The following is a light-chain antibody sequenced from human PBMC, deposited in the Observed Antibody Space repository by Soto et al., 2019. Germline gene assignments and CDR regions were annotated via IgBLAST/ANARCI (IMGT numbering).Light chain of an antibody. V-gene: IGKV1-5*03. CDR2: QAS. CDR3: QQYTNTNNPWM. Sequence: DIQMTQSPSTLSASVCDRVTINFRASQSISTWLAWYQHKPGKAPKLLIYQASGLEGGVPSRFSGSGSGTEFTLTISSLQPDDFATYYCQQYTNTNNPWMFGQGTKVDI. CDR1: QSISTW. J-gene: IGKJ1*01.